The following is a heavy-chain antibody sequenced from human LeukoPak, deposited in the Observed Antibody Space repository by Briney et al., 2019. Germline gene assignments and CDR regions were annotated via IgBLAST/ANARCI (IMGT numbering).Heavy chain of an antibody. D-gene: IGHD3-16*02. Sequence: SETLSLTCTVSRGSISSYYWSWIRQPPGKGLEWIGYIYYSGSTNYNPSLKSRVTISVDTSKNQFSLKLSSVTAADTAVYYCARTDFTFGGVIVFDYWGQGTLVTVSS. CDR3: ARTDFTFGGVIVFDY. CDR1: RGSISSYY. J-gene: IGHJ4*02. CDR2: IYYSGST. V-gene: IGHV4-59*01.